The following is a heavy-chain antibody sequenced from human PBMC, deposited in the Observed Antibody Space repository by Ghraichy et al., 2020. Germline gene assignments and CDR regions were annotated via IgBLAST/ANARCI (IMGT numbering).Heavy chain of an antibody. V-gene: IGHV1-18*01. D-gene: IGHD2-2*01. CDR3: ASGPLGYCSSTSCYERYYYYYGMDV. Sequence: ASVKVSCKASGYTFTSYGISWVRQAPGQGLEWMGWISAYNGNTNYAQKLQGRVTMTTDTSTSTAYMELRSLRSDDTAVYYCASGPLGYCSSTSCYERYYYYYGMDVWGQGTTVTVSS. CDR1: GYTFTSYG. CDR2: ISAYNGNT. J-gene: IGHJ6*02.